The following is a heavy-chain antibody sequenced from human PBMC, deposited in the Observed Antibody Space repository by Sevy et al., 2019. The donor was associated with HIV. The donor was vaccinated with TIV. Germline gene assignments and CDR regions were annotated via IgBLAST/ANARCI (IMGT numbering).Heavy chain of an antibody. CDR2: INHSGST. Sequence: SETLSLTCAVYGGSFSGYYWSWIRQPPGKGLEWIGEINHSGSTNYNPSLKSRVTISVDTSKNQFSLKRSSVTAADTAVYYCATSWFVVVPAAFDYWGQGTLVTVSS. V-gene: IGHV4-34*01. CDR1: GGSFSGYY. J-gene: IGHJ4*02. CDR3: ATSWFVVVPAAFDY. D-gene: IGHD2-2*01.